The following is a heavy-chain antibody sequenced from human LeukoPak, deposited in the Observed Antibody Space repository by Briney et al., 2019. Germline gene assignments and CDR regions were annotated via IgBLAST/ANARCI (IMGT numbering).Heavy chain of an antibody. CDR1: GGTFSSYA. J-gene: IGHJ4*02. D-gene: IGHD6-13*01. Sequence: SVKVSCKASGGTFSSYAISWVRQAPGQGLEWMGGIIPMFNTANYAQKFQDRVTITADKSTSTAYMELRSLRSDDTAVYYCARDLGSSSWYGAGDYWGQGTLVTVSS. CDR2: IIPMFNTA. CDR3: ARDLGSSSWYGAGDY. V-gene: IGHV1-69*06.